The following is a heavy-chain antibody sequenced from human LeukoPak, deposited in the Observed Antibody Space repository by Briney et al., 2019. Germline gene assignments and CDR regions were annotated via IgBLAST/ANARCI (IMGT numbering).Heavy chain of an antibody. J-gene: IGHJ4*02. CDR2: IKSKTDGGTT. CDR3: AKSLGHYYDSSGLSGVYDY. Sequence: GGSLRLSCAASGFTFSNAWMNWVRQAPGKGLEWVGRIKSKTDGGTTDYAAPVKGRFTISRDDSKNTLYLQMNSLKTEDTAVYYCAKSLGHYYDSSGLSGVYDYWGQGTLVTVSS. V-gene: IGHV3-15*07. CDR1: GFTFSNAW. D-gene: IGHD3-22*01.